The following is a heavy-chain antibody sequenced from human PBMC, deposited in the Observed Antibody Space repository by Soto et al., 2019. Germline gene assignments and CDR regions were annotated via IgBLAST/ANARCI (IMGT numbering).Heavy chain of an antibody. CDR3: AAAREVRYYDYGMDV. Sequence: QVQLVQSGAEVKKPGSSVKVSCKASGGTFSSYAISWVRQAPGQGLEWMGGIISIFGTADYAQRFQGRVTTTADESTSTAYMELSSLRSEDTAVYYCAAAREVRYYDYGMDVWGQGTTVTVSS. D-gene: IGHD1-26*01. CDR1: GGTFSSYA. CDR2: IISIFGTA. J-gene: IGHJ6*02. V-gene: IGHV1-69*12.